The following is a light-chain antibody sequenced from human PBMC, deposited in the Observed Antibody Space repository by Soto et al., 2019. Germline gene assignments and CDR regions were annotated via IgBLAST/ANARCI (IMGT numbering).Light chain of an antibody. J-gene: IGKJ1*01. CDR3: KQYNSYSLT. V-gene: IGKV1-5*03. CDR1: QSISSW. Sequence: DIQMTQSPSTLSAAVGDRVTITCRASQSISSWLAWYQQKPGKAPKLLIYNASSLESGVPSRFSDSGSGTEVTLTISRLQPDDFATYYCKQYNSYSLTFGQGTKVEIK. CDR2: NAS.